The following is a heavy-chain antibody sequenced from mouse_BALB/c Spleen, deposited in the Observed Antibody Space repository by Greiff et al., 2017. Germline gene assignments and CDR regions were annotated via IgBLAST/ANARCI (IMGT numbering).Heavy chain of an antibody. CDR1: GFTFSSFG. J-gene: IGHJ2*01. CDR3: ARAGLRPGYYFDY. CDR2: ISSGSSTI. Sequence: EVKVVESGGGLVQPGGSRKLSCAASGFTFSSFGMHWVRQAPEKGLEWVAYISSGSSTIYYADTVKGRFTISRDNPKNTLFLQMTSLRSEDTAMYYCARAGLRPGYYFDYWGQGTTLTVSS. V-gene: IGHV5-17*02. D-gene: IGHD2-4*01.